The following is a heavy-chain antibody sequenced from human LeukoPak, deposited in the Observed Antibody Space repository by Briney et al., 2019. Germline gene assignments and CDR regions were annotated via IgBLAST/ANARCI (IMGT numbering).Heavy chain of an antibody. J-gene: IGHJ4*02. Sequence: GGSLRLSCAASGFTFSSYGMHWVRQAPGKGLEWVAFIRYDGSNKYYADSVKGRFTISRDNSKNTLYLQMNSLRAEDTAVYYCAREYYDSSGYPHFDYWGQGTLATVSS. D-gene: IGHD3-22*01. CDR2: IRYDGSNK. CDR3: AREYYDSSGYPHFDY. CDR1: GFTFSSYG. V-gene: IGHV3-30*02.